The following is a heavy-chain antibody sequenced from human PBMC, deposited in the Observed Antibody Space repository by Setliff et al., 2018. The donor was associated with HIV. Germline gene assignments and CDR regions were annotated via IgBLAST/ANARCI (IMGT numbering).Heavy chain of an antibody. J-gene: IGHJ4*02. V-gene: IGHV4-39*01. CDR3: VRHGNQWLVTVDY. CDR2: IYPSGSA. Sequence: SETLSLTCTVSGGSISSSSYYWGWIRQPPGKGLEWIGSIYPSGSAFYNPSLKSPVTMSVDTSRNQFSLKLSSVTAADTAIYYCVRHGNQWLVTVDYWGQGTLVTV. CDR1: GGSISSSSYY. D-gene: IGHD6-19*01.